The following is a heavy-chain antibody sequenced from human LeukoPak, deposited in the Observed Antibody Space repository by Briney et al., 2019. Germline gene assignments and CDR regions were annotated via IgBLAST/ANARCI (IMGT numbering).Heavy chain of an antibody. V-gene: IGHV1-18*01. CDR3: ARQYYYGSGSYHGDDAFDI. Sequence: GASVKVSCKASGYTFSSYGISWVRQAPGQGLEWMGWISAYNGNTNYAQKLQGRVTMTTDTSTSTAHMELRSLRSDDTAVYYCARQYYYGSGSYHGDDAFDIWGQGTMVTVPS. D-gene: IGHD3-10*01. CDR2: ISAYNGNT. CDR1: GYTFSSYG. J-gene: IGHJ3*02.